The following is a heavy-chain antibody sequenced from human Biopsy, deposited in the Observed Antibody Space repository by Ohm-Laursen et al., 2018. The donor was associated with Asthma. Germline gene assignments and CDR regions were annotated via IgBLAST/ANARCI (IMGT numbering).Heavy chain of an antibody. J-gene: IGHJ4*02. CDR2: ISYDGSSI. D-gene: IGHD6-19*01. CDR1: RFTYA. Sequence: SLRLSCAAPRFTYAMHRVRQAPGKGLEWVAVISYDGSSIYYADSVKGRFTISRDNSKNTLSLQMNSLTAEDTAVYYCAREGVAGTHIEDWGQGTLVTVSS. V-gene: IGHV3-30-3*01. CDR3: AREGVAGTHIED.